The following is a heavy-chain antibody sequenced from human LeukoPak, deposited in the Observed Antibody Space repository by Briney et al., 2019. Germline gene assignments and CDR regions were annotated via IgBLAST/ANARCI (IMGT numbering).Heavy chain of an antibody. CDR3: AKMYSSSWSWGDAFDI. D-gene: IGHD6-13*01. V-gene: IGHV4-4*07. CDR1: GGSISSYY. Sequence: PSETLSLTCTVSGGSISSYYWSWIRQPAGKGLEWIGRIYTSGSTNYNPSLKSRVTISVDTSKNQFSLKLSSVTAADTAVYYCAKMYSSSWSWGDAFDIWGQGTMVTVSS. CDR2: IYTSGST. J-gene: IGHJ3*02.